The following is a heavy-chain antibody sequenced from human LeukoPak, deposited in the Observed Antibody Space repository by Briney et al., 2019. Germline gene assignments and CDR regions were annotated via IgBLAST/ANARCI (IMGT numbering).Heavy chain of an antibody. CDR1: GFTFSSYW. V-gene: IGHV3-74*01. D-gene: IGHD4-17*01. CDR3: ARDHYAQDPYYYYYMDV. J-gene: IGHJ6*03. CDR2: INSDGSST. Sequence: PGGSLRLSCAASGFTFSSYWMHWVRQAPGKGLVWVSRINSDGSSTSYADSVKGRFTISRDNAKNTLYLQMNSLRAEDTAVYYCARDHYAQDPYYYYYMDVWGKGTTVTISS.